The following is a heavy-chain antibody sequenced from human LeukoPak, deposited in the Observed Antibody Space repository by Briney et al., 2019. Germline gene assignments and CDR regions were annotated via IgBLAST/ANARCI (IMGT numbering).Heavy chain of an antibody. D-gene: IGHD3-10*01. Sequence: SETLSLTCTVSGGSISSYYWSWIRQPPGKGLEWIGYIYYSGSTNYNPSLKSRVTISVDTSKNQFSPKLSSVTAADTAVYYCARGGTMVRGVIIKTMYFDYWGQGTLVTVSS. V-gene: IGHV4-59*12. CDR2: IYYSGST. CDR3: ARGGTMVRGVIIKTMYFDY. CDR1: GGSISSYY. J-gene: IGHJ4*02.